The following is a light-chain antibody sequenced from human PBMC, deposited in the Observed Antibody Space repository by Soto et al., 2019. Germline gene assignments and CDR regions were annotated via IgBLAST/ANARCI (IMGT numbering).Light chain of an antibody. CDR2: DAS. CDR3: QQRSNWRGIT. CDR1: QSVSSY. Sequence: EIVLTPSPATLSLSPGERATLSCRASQSVSSYLAWYQQKPGQAPRLLIYDASNRATGTPARFSGSGSGTDFTLTISSLEPEDFAVYYCQQRSNWRGITFGQGTRLEIK. J-gene: IGKJ5*01. V-gene: IGKV3-11*01.